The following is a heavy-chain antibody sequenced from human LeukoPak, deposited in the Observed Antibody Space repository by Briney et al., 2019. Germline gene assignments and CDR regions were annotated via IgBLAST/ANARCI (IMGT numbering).Heavy chain of an antibody. CDR3: AGGYSSTFDY. D-gene: IGHD6-13*01. CDR1: GGSISSGGYS. J-gene: IGHJ4*02. V-gene: IGHV4-30-2*01. Sequence: PSQTLPLTCAVSGGSISSGGYSWSWIRQPPGKGLEWIGYIYHSGSTYYNPSLKSRVTISVDRSKNQFSLKLSSVTAADTAVYYCAGGYSSTFDYWGQGTLVTVSS. CDR2: IYHSGST.